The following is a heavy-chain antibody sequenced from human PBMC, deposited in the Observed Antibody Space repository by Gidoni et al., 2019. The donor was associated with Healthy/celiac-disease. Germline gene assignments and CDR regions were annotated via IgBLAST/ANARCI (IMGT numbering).Heavy chain of an antibody. J-gene: IGHJ3*02. CDR3: ARAGNYYDSSGYYYFSGHDAFDI. CDR1: GFTFSSYA. CDR2: ISGSGGST. V-gene: IGHV3-23*01. Sequence: EVQLLESGGGLVQPGGSLRLSCAASGFTFSSYAMSWVRQAPGKGLEWVSAISGSGGSTYYADSVKGRFTISRDNSKNTLYLQMNSLRAEDTAVYYCARAGNYYDSSGYYYFSGHDAFDIWGQGTMVTVSS. D-gene: IGHD3-22*01.